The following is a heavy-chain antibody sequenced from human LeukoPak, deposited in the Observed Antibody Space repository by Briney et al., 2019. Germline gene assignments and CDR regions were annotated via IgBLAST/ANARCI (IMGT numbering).Heavy chain of an antibody. CDR1: GFTFSDYY. CDR3: ARAPSVRYFDWSTVTTYYYYYMDV. CDR2: ISSSGSTI. D-gene: IGHD3-9*01. V-gene: IGHV3-11*04. Sequence: GGPLRLSCAASGFTFSDYYMSWIRQAPGKGLEWVSYISSSGSTIYYADSVKGRFTISRDNAKNSLYLQMNSLRAEDTAVYYCARAPSVRYFDWSTVTTYYYYYMDVWGKGTTVTISS. J-gene: IGHJ6*03.